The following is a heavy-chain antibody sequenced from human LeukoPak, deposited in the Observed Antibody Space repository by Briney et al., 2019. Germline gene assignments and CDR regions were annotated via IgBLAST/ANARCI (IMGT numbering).Heavy chain of an antibody. CDR1: GGSISSSNW. Sequence: PSETLSLTCAVSGGSISSSNWWSWVRQPPGKGLEWIGEIYHSGSTNYNPSLKSRVAISVDKPKNQFSLKLSSVTAADTAVYYCARVLGSYYYFDYWGQGTLVTVSS. CDR3: ARVLGSYYYFDY. V-gene: IGHV4-4*02. D-gene: IGHD1-26*01. J-gene: IGHJ4*02. CDR2: IYHSGST.